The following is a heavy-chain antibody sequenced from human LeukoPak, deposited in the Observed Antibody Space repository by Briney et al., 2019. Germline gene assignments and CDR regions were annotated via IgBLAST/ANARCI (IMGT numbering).Heavy chain of an antibody. CDR2: IIPIFGTA. CDR1: GGTFSSYA. D-gene: IGHD6-19*01. J-gene: IGHJ4*02. V-gene: IGHV1-69*13. Sequence: ASVKVSCKASGGTFSSYAISWVRQAPGQGLGWMGGIIPIFGTANYAQKFQGRVTITADESTSTAYMELSSLRSEDTAVYYCARGYSSGWYDGGRFDYWGQGTLVTVSS. CDR3: ARGYSSGWYDGGRFDY.